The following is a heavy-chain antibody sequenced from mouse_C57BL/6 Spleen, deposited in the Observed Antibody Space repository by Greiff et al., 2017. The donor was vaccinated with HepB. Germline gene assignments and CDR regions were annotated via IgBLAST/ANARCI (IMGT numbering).Heavy chain of an antibody. CDR1: GYTFTSYW. Sequence: VQLQQPGAELVKPGASVKMSCKASGYTFTSYWITWVKQRPGQGLEWIGDIYPGSGSTNYNEKFKSKATLTVDTSSSTAYMQLSSLTSEDSAVYNCARRDDYDGGGFAYWGQGTLVTVSA. CDR2: IYPGSGST. D-gene: IGHD2-4*01. J-gene: IGHJ3*01. V-gene: IGHV1-55*01. CDR3: ARRDDYDGGGFAY.